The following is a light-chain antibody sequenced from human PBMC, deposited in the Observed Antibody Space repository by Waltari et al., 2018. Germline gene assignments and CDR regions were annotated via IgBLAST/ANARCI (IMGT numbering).Light chain of an antibody. J-gene: IGLJ1*01. CDR3: QSYDSSLSGWRV. CDR2: DTT. V-gene: IGLV1-40*01. Sequence: QSVLTQPPSVSGAPGQRVTIPCTGGSSNIGADYDVHWYQQLPGTAPKLLIFDTTIRPSGVPNRFSGSKSGTSAFLAITGLQPEDEADYYCQSYDSSLSGWRVFGTGTKVTVL. CDR1: SSNIGADYD.